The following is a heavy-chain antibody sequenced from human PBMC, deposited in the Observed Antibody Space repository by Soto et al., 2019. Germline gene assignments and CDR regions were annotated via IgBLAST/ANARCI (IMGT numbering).Heavy chain of an antibody. CDR1: GFNFSVSA. D-gene: IGHD1-26*01. V-gene: IGHV3-73*02. CDR3: TRLSGTYGWYFDS. Sequence: EVQLVESGGGLVQRGGSLKLSCAASGFNFSVSAMQWVRQASGKGLEWLGRIRSKPNNYATAYAASVKGRFTISRDDSKNTAYLQMNSLKTEDTAVYYCTRLSGTYGWYFDSWGQGTLVTVSS. CDR2: IRSKPNNYAT. J-gene: IGHJ4*02.